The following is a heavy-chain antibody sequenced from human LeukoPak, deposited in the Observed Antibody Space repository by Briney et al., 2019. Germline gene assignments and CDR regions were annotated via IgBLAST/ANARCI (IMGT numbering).Heavy chain of an antibody. CDR3: AREGLWSFDY. CDR1: VFTFTTYG. Sequence: GGSLRLSCAAAVFTFTTYGMHWVRQAPGQGLEWVAFIQYDGSNKYYADSVKGRFTISRDNSKSTLYLQMNSLRPEDTAVYYCAREGLWSFDYWGQGTLVTVSS. CDR2: IQYDGSNK. J-gene: IGHJ4*02. D-gene: IGHD5-18*01. V-gene: IGHV3-30*02.